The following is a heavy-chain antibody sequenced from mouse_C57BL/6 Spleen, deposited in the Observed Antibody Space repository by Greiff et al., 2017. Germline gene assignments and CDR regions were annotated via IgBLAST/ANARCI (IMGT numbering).Heavy chain of an antibody. D-gene: IGHD2-2*01. CDR2: IYPGDGDT. Sequence: LVESGPELVKPGASVKISCKASGYAFSSSWMNWVKQRPGKGLEWIGRIYPGDGDTNYNGKFKGKATLTADKSSSTAYMQLSSLTSEDSAVYFCARFGYDVAGYWGQGTTLTVSS. CDR1: GYAFSSSW. CDR3: ARFGYDVAGY. J-gene: IGHJ2*01. V-gene: IGHV1-82*01.